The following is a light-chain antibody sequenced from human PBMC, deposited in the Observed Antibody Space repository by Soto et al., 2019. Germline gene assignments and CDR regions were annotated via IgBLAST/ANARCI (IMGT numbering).Light chain of an antibody. Sequence: EIVLTQSPGTQSLSPGERATLSCRASQSVSSSYLAWYQQKPGQAPRLLIYGASIRATGIPDRFSGSGSGTDFTITISRLEPEDFAVYYCQQYGSSLLTFGGGTKVEIK. CDR3: QQYGSSLLT. J-gene: IGKJ4*01. CDR1: QSVSSSY. CDR2: GAS. V-gene: IGKV3-20*01.